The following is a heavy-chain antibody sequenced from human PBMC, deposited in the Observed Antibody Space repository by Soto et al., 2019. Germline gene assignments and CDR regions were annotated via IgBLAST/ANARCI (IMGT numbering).Heavy chain of an antibody. D-gene: IGHD6-13*01. CDR2: IYHSGST. CDR1: RGSISSYGYS. V-gene: IGHV4-30-2*01. J-gene: IGHJ4*02. Sequence: SATLSLTCAVCRGSISSYGYSCNWIRQPPGKGLEWIGYIYHSGSTCYNPSLKSRVTISVDRSKNQFSLKLSSVTAADTAVYYCASSHAGAHITAAVHWGQGTLVTVS. CDR3: ASSHAGAHITAAVH.